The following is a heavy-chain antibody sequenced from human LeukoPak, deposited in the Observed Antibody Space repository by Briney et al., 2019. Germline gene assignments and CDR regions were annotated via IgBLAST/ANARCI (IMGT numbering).Heavy chain of an antibody. Sequence: GASVKVSCKASGYTFTGDYMHWVRQAPGQGLERMGWINPNSGGTNYAQKFQGRVTMTRDTSISTAYMELSRLRSDDTAVYYCARDGSGSYYKNWFDPWGQGTLVTVSS. D-gene: IGHD3-10*01. CDR2: INPNSGGT. CDR1: GYTFTGDY. J-gene: IGHJ5*02. V-gene: IGHV1-2*02. CDR3: ARDGSGSYYKNWFDP.